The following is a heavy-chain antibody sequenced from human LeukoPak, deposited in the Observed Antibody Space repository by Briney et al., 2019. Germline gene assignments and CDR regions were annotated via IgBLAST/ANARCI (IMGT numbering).Heavy chain of an antibody. CDR3: AKSDYFDS. Sequence: GGSLRLSCTASGFTFSNHGMDWVRQAPGKGLVWVSRIKSDGSSTTYADSVKGRFTISRDNARNTLYLQMNSLRAEDTAVYYCAKSDYFDSWGQGTLVTVSS. CDR2: IKSDGSST. CDR1: GFTFSNHG. J-gene: IGHJ4*02. V-gene: IGHV3-74*01.